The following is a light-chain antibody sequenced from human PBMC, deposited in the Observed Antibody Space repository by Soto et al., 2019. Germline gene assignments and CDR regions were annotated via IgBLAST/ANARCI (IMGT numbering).Light chain of an antibody. Sequence: EIVLTQSPVTLSVSPGERATLSCRASQSVSSNLVWYQQKPGQAPRLLIFGASTRATGIPARFSGSGSGTEFTLTISSLQSEDFAVYYCQQSHNWPRTFGHGTKVDIK. CDR1: QSVSSN. V-gene: IGKV3-15*01. CDR2: GAS. J-gene: IGKJ1*01. CDR3: QQSHNWPRT.